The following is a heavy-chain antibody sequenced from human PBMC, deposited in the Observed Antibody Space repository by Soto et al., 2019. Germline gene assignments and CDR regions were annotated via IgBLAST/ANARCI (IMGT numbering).Heavy chain of an antibody. CDR2: IYYSGST. Sequence: PSETLSLTCTVSGGSISSGGYYWSWIRQHPGKGLEWIGYIYYSGSTYYNPSLKSRVTISVDTSKNQFSLKLSSVTAADTAVYYCARDGGYSGYDTPGYYFDYWGQGTLVTVSS. J-gene: IGHJ4*02. D-gene: IGHD5-12*01. V-gene: IGHV4-31*03. CDR1: GGSISSGGYY. CDR3: ARDGGYSGYDTPGYYFDY.